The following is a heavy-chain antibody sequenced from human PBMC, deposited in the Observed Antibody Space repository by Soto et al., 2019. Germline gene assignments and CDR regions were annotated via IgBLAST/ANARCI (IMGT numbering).Heavy chain of an antibody. CDR3: ATETPVVRGVRNAFDF. Sequence: GGSLRLSCAASGFTFSSYAMSWVRQAPGKGLEWASGISGSGGSTYYADSVKGRFTISRDNSKNTLFLQMNSLRAEDTAVYYCATETPVVRGVRNAFDFWGQGTMVTVSS. D-gene: IGHD3-10*01. CDR1: GFTFSSYA. V-gene: IGHV3-23*01. CDR2: ISGSGGST. J-gene: IGHJ3*01.